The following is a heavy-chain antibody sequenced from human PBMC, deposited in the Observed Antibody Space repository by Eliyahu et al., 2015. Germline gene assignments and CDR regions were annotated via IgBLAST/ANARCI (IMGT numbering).Heavy chain of an antibody. CDR1: GFNFNXYF. CDR2: IDTAGTYT. CDR3: ARDEDRGYGHNYGEPD. Sequence: QVHLVESGGGLVRPGGSLRLSCAASGFNFNXYFMSWIRQAPGKGLEGIGYIDTAGTYTYHVESVRGRFTMSRDNAKKLLYLQMNSLRVDDTATYYCARDEDRGYGHNYGEPDWGQGTLVTVSS. D-gene: IGHD5-24*01. J-gene: IGHJ4*02. V-gene: IGHV3-11*06.